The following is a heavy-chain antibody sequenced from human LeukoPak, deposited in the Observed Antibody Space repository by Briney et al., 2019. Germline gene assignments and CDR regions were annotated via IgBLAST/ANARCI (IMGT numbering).Heavy chain of an antibody. V-gene: IGHV4-34*01. CDR1: GGSFSGYY. CDR3: SPPWLVSHAFDI. Sequence: SETLSLTCAVYGGSFSGYYWSWIRQPPGKGLECIGEINHSGSTNYNPSLKSRVTISVDTSKNQSSLKLSPVTAADTAVYSCSPPWLVSHAFDIWGHGTMVTVSS. J-gene: IGHJ3*02. D-gene: IGHD6-19*01. CDR2: INHSGST.